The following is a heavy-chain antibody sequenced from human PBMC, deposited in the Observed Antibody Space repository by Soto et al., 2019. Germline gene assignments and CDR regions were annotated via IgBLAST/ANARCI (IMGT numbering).Heavy chain of an antibody. J-gene: IGHJ5*02. CDR2: IIPIFGTA. V-gene: IGHV1-69*01. CDR3: ARRARSSGRWFDH. D-gene: IGHD2-15*01. Sequence: QVQLVQSGAEVKKPGSSVKVSCKASGGTFSSYAISWVRQAPGQGLEGMGGIIPIFGTANYAQKFQGRGTITADETTSTAYIELSSLRSEDQAEDYCARRARSSGRWFDHWGQGTLVTVSS. CDR1: GGTFSSYA.